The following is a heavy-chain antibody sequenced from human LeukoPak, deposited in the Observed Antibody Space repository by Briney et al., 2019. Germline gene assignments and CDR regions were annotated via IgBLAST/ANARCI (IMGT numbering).Heavy chain of an antibody. CDR3: ARGPPYHDFLSGHYYLDY. Sequence: PGGSLRLSCAASGFTFSNSAMNWVRQAPGKGLEWVSGISDSGTSTYYADSVKGRFTISRDNSKNTLYLQMNSLRAEDTAVYYCARGPPYHDFLSGHYYLDYWGQGILVTVSS. J-gene: IGHJ4*02. CDR2: ISDSGTST. D-gene: IGHD3-3*01. CDR1: GFTFSNSA. V-gene: IGHV3-23*01.